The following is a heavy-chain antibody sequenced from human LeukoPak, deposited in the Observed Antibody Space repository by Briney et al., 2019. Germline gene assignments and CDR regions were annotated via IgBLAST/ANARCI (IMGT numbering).Heavy chain of an antibody. V-gene: IGHV3-53*01. CDR1: GFTVSSNY. D-gene: IGHD6-13*01. J-gene: IGHJ4*02. Sequence: PGGSLRLSCAASGFTVSSNYMSWVRQAPGKGLEWVSVIYSGGSTYYADSVKGRFTISRDNSKNTLYLQMNSLRAEDTAVYYCAKHSSWGGYYFDYWGQGTLVTVSS. CDR3: AKHSSWGGYYFDY. CDR2: IYSGGST.